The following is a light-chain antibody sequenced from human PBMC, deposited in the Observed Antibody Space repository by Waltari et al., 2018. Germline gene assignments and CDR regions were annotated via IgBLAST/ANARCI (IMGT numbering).Light chain of an antibody. CDR3: QQYGLLPA. V-gene: IGKV3-20*01. CDR2: GAS. CDR1: RSVSGSY. Sequence: EIVLTQSPGTLSLSPGERATLPCRASRSVSGSYLVWYQQKPGQAPRLLIYGASSRATGIPDRFSGSGSGTDFTLTISRLEPEDFAVYYCQQYGLLPAFGQGTKVEIK. J-gene: IGKJ1*01.